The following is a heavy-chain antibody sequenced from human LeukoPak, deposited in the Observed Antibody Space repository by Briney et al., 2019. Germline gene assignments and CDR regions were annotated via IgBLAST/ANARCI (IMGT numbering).Heavy chain of an antibody. CDR2: IYYSGST. CDR1: GGSISSGDYY. CDR3: ARNRVGYCSGTSCYEYYFDY. V-gene: IGHV4-30-4*01. J-gene: IGHJ4*02. Sequence: SQTLSLTCTVSGGSISSGDYYWSWIRQPPGKGLEWIGYIYYSGSTYYNPSLKSRVTISVYTSKNQFSLKLTSVTAADTAVYYCARNRVGYCSGTSCYEYYFDYWGQGTLVTVSS. D-gene: IGHD2-2*01.